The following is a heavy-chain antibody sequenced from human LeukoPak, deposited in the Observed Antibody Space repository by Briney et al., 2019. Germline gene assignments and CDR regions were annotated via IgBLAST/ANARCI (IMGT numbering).Heavy chain of an antibody. Sequence: GGSLRMSCAASGFTFSSDWMDWVHQTPGSGLEWVARINTAGTIIDYADSVQGRFTISRDNAKNTLYLQINSLRAKATALYYCVKDLDFRADCWGQGTLVTVSS. J-gene: IGHJ4*02. D-gene: IGHD2/OR15-2a*01. V-gene: IGHV3-74*01. CDR1: GFTFSSDW. CDR3: VKDLDFRADC. CDR2: INTAGTII.